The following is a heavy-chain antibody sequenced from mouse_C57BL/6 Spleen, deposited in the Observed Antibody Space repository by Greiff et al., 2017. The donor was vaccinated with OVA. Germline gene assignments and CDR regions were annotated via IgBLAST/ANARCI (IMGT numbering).Heavy chain of an antibody. V-gene: IGHV1-80*01. J-gene: IGHJ2*01. CDR1: GYAFSSYW. CDR3: ARGGDGNYVDY. CDR2: LSPGDGDT. D-gene: IGHD2-1*01. Sequence: QVQLKESGAELVKPGASVKISCKASGYAFSSYWLNWVKQRPGTGLEWLGQLSPGDGDTNYNGKFKGKATLTADKSSSTAYMQLSSLTSEDSAVYFCARGGDGNYVDYWGQGTTLTVSS.